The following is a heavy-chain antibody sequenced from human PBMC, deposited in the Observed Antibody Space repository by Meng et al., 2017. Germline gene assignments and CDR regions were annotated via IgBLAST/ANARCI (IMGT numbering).Heavy chain of an antibody. Sequence: GESLKISCAASGFTFSNAWMSWVRQAPGKGLEWVAVIWYDGSNKYYADSVKGRFTISRDNSKNTLYLQMNSLRAEDTAVYYCARGYCSGGNCYSFGYYYYGMDVWGQGTTVTV. CDR1: GFTFSNAW. D-gene: IGHD2-15*01. CDR2: IWYDGSNK. J-gene: IGHJ6*02. V-gene: IGHV3-33*08. CDR3: ARGYCSGGNCYSFGYYYYGMDV.